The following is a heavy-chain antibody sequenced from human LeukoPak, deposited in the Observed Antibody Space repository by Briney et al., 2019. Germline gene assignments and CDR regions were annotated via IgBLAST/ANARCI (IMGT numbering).Heavy chain of an antibody. CDR1: GGSISSGDYY. CDR3: ARVGVVSIGHPFWFDP. V-gene: IGHV4-30-4*08. D-gene: IGHD2-21*01. Sequence: PSQTLSLTCTVSGGSISSGDYYWSWIRQPPGKGLEWIGYIYYSGSTYYNPSLKSRVTISVDTSKNQFSLKLSSVTAADTAAYYCARVGVVSIGHPFWFDPWGQGTLVTVSS. CDR2: IYYSGST. J-gene: IGHJ5*02.